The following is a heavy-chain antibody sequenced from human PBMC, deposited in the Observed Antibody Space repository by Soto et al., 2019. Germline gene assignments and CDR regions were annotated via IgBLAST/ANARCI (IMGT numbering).Heavy chain of an antibody. CDR2: ISFDGGSQ. J-gene: IGHJ5*02. V-gene: IGHV3-30*18. CDR1: GFDFNTYG. D-gene: IGHD6-13*01. Sequence: QLQLVESGGGVVQPGRSLRLSCAASGFDFNTYGLHWVRQAPGKGLEWVAAISFDGGSQYYADSVKGRFTVSRDKSNSTLYLQMNSLGAEDTATYFCAKDSSAIAAGSGGWFDPWGPGTLVIVSS. CDR3: AKDSSAIAAGSGGWFDP.